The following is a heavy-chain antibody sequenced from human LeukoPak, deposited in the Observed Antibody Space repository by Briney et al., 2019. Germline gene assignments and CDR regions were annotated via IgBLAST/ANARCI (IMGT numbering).Heavy chain of an antibody. V-gene: IGHV3-48*03. CDR2: ISSSGSTI. Sequence: GGSLRLSCAASGFTFVSYEMNWVRQAPGKGLEWVSYISSSGSTIYYADSVKGRFTISRDNAKNSLYLQMNSLRAEDTAVYYCAELGITMIGGVWGKGTTVTISS. J-gene: IGHJ6*04. D-gene: IGHD3-10*02. CDR1: GFTFVSYE. CDR3: AELGITMIGGV.